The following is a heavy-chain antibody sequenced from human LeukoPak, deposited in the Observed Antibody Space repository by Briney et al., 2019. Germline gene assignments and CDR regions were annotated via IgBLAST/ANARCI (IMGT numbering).Heavy chain of an antibody. CDR3: ARGRMLRYFDWCDY. CDR2: MNPNSGNT. CDR1: GYTFTSYV. J-gene: IGHJ4*02. D-gene: IGHD3-9*01. Sequence: ASVKVSCKASGYTFTSYVINWVRQATGQGLEWMGWMNPNSGNTGYAQKFQGRVTMTRNTSISTAYMELSSLRSEDTAVYYCARGRMLRYFDWCDYWGQGTLVTVSS. V-gene: IGHV1-8*01.